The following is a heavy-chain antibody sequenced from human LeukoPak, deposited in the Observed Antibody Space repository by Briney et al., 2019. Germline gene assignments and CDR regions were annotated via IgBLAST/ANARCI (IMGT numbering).Heavy chain of an antibody. J-gene: IGHJ4*02. D-gene: IGHD1-26*01. CDR1: GDFFRSYW. V-gene: IGHV4-4*07. Sequence: SETLSLTCDVSGDFFRSYWWVWVRQPAGKGLEGIGRIYATGSTHFNPSLKSRLTISLDTSTNQLYLKLPSVTAADTAVYFCARQGYTASYYFLDFWSQGTLVTVSS. CDR3: ARQGYTASYYFLDF. CDR2: IYATGST.